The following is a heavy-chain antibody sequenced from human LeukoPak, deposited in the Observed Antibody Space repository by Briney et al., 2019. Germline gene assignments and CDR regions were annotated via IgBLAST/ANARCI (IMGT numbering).Heavy chain of an antibody. CDR3: ARGLSGYASSLGY. CDR2: INSDGSST. V-gene: IGHV3-74*01. J-gene: IGHJ4*02. D-gene: IGHD6-6*01. Sequence: GGSLRLSCAASGSTFSSYGMHWVRQAAGKGLVWVSRINSDGSSTSYADSVRGRFSISRDNAKNTLYLQMNSLRAEDTAVYYCARGLSGYASSLGYWGQGTLVTVSA. CDR1: GSTFSSYG.